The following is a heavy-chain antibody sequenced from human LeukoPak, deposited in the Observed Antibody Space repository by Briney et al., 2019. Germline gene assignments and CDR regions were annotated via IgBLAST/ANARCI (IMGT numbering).Heavy chain of an antibody. CDR1: GDSISTSNSY. CDR2: IYYSGNT. V-gene: IGHV4-39*07. J-gene: IGHJ4*02. CDR3: ARDCSSTSCYGEPRLTY. Sequence: SETLSLTCTVSGDSISTSNSYWGWIRQPPGKGLEWIGSIYYSGNTYYNASLKSRVTISVDTSNNQFSLRLRSVTAADTAVYYCARDCSSTSCYGEPRLTYWGQGILVTVSS. D-gene: IGHD2-2*01.